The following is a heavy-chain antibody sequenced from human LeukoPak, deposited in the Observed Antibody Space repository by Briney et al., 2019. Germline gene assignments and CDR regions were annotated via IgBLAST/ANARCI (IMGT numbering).Heavy chain of an antibody. CDR1: GFTFSNYW. CDR3: ARDPTTSQGSDAFDI. CDR2: IKPDGSEK. D-gene: IGHD1-1*01. V-gene: IGHV3-7*01. Sequence: PGGSLRLSCAASGFTFSNYWMGWVRQAPGKGLEWVAHIKPDGSEKYYVDSVKGRFTISRDNAKNSLNLQMGSLRAEDTAVYYCARDPTTSQGSDAFDIWGQGTRVTVSS. J-gene: IGHJ3*02.